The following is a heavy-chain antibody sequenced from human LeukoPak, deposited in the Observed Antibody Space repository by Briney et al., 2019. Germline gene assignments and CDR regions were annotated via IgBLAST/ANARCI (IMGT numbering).Heavy chain of an antibody. CDR3: ARVRSGDYSEDAFDI. J-gene: IGHJ3*02. D-gene: IGHD1-26*01. V-gene: IGHV5-51*01. CDR1: GYSFTSYW. CDR2: IYPGDSDT. Sequence: GESLKISCKGSGYSFTSYWIGWVRQMPGKGLEWMGIIYPGDSDTRYSPSFQGQVTISADKSIRTAYLQWSSLKASDTAMYYCARVRSGDYSEDAFDIWGQGTMVTVSS.